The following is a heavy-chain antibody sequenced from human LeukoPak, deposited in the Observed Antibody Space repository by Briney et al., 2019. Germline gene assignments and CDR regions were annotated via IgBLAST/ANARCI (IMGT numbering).Heavy chain of an antibody. CDR1: GFTFDYY. CDR2: INHSGST. Sequence: GSLRLSCAASGFTFDYYMTWIRQPPGKGLEWIGEINHSGSTNYNPSLKSRVTISVDTSKNQFSLKLSSVTAADTAVYYCARDHRAVDYWGQGTLVTVSS. CDR3: ARDHRAVDY. D-gene: IGHD6-13*01. J-gene: IGHJ4*02. V-gene: IGHV4-34*01.